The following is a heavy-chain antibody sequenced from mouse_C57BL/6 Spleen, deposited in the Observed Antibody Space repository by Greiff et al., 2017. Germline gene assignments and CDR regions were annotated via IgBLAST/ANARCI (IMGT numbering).Heavy chain of an antibody. CDR3: ARCDGYSGGYAMDY. J-gene: IGHJ4*01. V-gene: IGHV1-52*01. CDR1: GYTFTSYW. D-gene: IGHD2-3*01. Sequence: VQLQQPGAELVRPGSSVKLSCKASGYTFTSYWMHWVKQRPIQGLEWIGNIDPSDSETHYNQKFKDKATLTVDKSSSTAYMQLSSLTSEDSAVYYCARCDGYSGGYAMDYWGQGTSVTVSS. CDR2: IDPSDSET.